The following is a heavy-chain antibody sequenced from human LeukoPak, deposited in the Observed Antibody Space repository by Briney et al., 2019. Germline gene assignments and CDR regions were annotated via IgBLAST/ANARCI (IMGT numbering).Heavy chain of an antibody. J-gene: IGHJ6*02. Sequence: GGSLRLSCAAYGFTFSSYAMHWVRQAPGKGLEWVAVISYDGSNKYYADSVKGRFTISRDNSKNTLYLQMNSLRAEDTAVYYCARDRSHYDFWSGYLPSYYYGMDVWGQGTTVTVSS. D-gene: IGHD3-3*01. CDR3: ARDRSHYDFWSGYLPSYYYGMDV. CDR2: ISYDGSNK. CDR1: GFTFSSYA. V-gene: IGHV3-30*04.